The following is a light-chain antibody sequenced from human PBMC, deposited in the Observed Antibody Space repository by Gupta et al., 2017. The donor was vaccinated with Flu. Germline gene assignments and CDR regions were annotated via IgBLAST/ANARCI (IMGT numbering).Light chain of an antibody. J-gene: IGKJ2*01. CDR1: QSLLYTNGYNY. CDR3: MQALETPPA. Sequence: DIVMTQSPLSLPVTPGEPASISCRSSQSLLYTNGYNYLDWYLQKPGQSPRLLIFLGSNRASGVPDRFSASGSDTDFTLKISRVEAEDVGVYYCMQALETPPAFGQGTKLEIK. CDR2: LGS. V-gene: IGKV2-28*01.